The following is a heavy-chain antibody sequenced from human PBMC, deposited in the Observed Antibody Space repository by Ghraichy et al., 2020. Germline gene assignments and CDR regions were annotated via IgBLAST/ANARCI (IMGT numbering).Heavy chain of an antibody. V-gene: IGHV1-46*01. CDR2: INPSGGST. J-gene: IGHJ6*02. CDR3: ARDREYSSGWYMTDYYGMDV. CDR1: GYTFTSDY. D-gene: IGHD6-19*01. Sequence: ASVKVSCKASGYTFTSDYMHWVRQAPGQGLEWMGIINPSGGSTSYAQKFQGRVTMTRDTSTSTVYMELSSLRSEDTAVYYCARDREYSSGWYMTDYYGMDVWGQGTTVTVSS.